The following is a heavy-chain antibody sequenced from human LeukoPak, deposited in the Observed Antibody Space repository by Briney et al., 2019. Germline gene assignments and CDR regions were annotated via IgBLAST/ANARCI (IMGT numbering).Heavy chain of an antibody. CDR1: GGSISSSSYY. CDR2: IYYSGST. J-gene: IGHJ4*02. V-gene: IGHV4-39*01. CDR3: ARLAVIVVVPAVDY. Sequence: PSETLSLTCTVSGGSISSSSYYWGWIRQPPGKGLEWIGSIYYSGSTYYNPSLKSRVTISVDTSKDQSSLKLSSVTAADTAVYYCARLAVIVVVPAVDYWGQGTLVTVSS. D-gene: IGHD2-2*01.